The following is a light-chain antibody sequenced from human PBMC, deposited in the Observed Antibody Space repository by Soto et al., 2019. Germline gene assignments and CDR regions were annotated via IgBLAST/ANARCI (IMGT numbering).Light chain of an antibody. J-gene: IGLJ2*01. CDR2: DVT. Sequence: QSVLTQPASVSGSPGQSVTISCTGANSDIADDRSVSWYQQHPGKAPKLMIYDVTNRPSGVSNRFSGSKSGNSASLTISGLQAEDEADYYCSSYGSDNTRVFGGGTKLTVL. V-gene: IGLV2-14*03. CDR3: SSYGSDNTRV. CDR1: NSDIADDRS.